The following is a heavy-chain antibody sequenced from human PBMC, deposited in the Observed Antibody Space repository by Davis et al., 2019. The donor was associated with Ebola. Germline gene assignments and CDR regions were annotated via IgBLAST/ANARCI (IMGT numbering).Heavy chain of an antibody. CDR2: ISYDGSNK. D-gene: IGHD3-3*02. CDR1: GFTFSSYG. Sequence: GESLKISCAASGFTFSSYGMHWVRQAPGKGLEWVAVISYDGSNKYYADSVKGRFTISRDNSKNTLYLQMNSLRAEDTAVYYCAKGGTVLVGGFDYWGQGTLVTVSS. V-gene: IGHV3-30*18. CDR3: AKGGTVLVGGFDY. J-gene: IGHJ4*02.